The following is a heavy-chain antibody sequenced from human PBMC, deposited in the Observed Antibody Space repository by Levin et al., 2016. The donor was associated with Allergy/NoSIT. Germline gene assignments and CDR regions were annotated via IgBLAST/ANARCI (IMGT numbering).Heavy chain of an antibody. CDR3: ARGERADYSNYTNWFDP. Sequence: WVRQAPGQGLEWMGWINPNSGGTNYAQKFQGWVTMTRDTSISTAYMELSRLRSDDTAVYYCARGERADYSNYTNWFDPWGQGTLVTVSS. CDR2: INPNSGGT. J-gene: IGHJ5*02. V-gene: IGHV1-2*04. D-gene: IGHD4-11*01.